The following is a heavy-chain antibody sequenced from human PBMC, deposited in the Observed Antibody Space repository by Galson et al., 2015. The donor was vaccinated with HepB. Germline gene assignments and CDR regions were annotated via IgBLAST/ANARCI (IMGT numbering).Heavy chain of an antibody. V-gene: IGHV3-15*07. CDR1: GFTFSNAW. D-gene: IGHD2-2*01. CDR2: IKSKTDGGTT. Sequence: SLRLSCAASGFTFSNAWMNWVRQAPGKGLEWVGRIKSKTDGGTTDYAAPVKGRFTISRDDSKNTLYLQMNSLKTEDTAVYYCTTDRVVVVPAAPPNYYYYYGMDVWGQGTTVTVSS. CDR3: TTDRVVVVPAAPPNYYYYYGMDV. J-gene: IGHJ6*02.